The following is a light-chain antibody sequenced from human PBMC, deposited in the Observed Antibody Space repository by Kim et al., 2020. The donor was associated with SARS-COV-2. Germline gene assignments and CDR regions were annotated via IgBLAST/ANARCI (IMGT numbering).Light chain of an antibody. J-gene: IGKJ2*01. CDR2: ATS. CDR3: QQYYAVPFT. CDR1: QGISRS. Sequence: SASVGDRVTITCRAGQGISRSLAWFQQKPGTAPKLLLSATSKLEDGVPARFSGRGPGTEFTLTISSLQPEDVATYFCQQYYAVPFTFGQGTKLEI. V-gene: IGKV1-NL1*01.